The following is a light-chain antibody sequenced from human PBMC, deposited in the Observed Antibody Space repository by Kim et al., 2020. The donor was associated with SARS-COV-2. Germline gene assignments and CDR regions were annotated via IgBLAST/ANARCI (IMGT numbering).Light chain of an antibody. Sequence: LSPGERATLSCRASQSVSSYLAWYQQKPGQAPRLLIYDASNRATGIPARFSGSGSGTDFTLTISSLEPEDFAVYYCQQRSNWPTFGGGTKVDIK. CDR3: QQRSNWPT. CDR1: QSVSSY. V-gene: IGKV3-11*01. CDR2: DAS. J-gene: IGKJ4*01.